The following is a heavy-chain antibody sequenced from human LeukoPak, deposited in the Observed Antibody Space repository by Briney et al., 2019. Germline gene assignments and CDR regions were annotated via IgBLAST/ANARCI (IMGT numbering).Heavy chain of an antibody. D-gene: IGHD5-18*01. Sequence: PGRSLRLSCAASGFTFSSYARNWVRQAPGEGLEWVSSLSDGGHSPFYADSVKGRFTIYRDDSQNILYLQMNNLSGDDTALYYCAFSPLGFNYGNAYWGQGTLVTVSS. V-gene: IGHV3-23*01. CDR2: LSDGGHSP. CDR1: GFTFSSYA. CDR3: AFSPLGFNYGNAY. J-gene: IGHJ4*02.